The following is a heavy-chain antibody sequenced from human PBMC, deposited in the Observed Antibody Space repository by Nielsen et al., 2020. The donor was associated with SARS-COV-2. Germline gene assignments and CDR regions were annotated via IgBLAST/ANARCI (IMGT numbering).Heavy chain of an antibody. CDR1: GGSISSYY. CDR3: ARHAGGITIFGVVIIEGMDV. V-gene: IGHV4-59*08. CDR2: IYYSGST. J-gene: IGHJ6*02. D-gene: IGHD3-3*01. Sequence: GSLRLSCTVSGGSISSYYWSWIRQPPGKGLEWIGYIYYSGSTNYNPSLKSRVTISVDTSKNQFSLKLSSVTAADTAVYYCARHAGGITIFGVVIIEGMDVWGQGTTVTVSS.